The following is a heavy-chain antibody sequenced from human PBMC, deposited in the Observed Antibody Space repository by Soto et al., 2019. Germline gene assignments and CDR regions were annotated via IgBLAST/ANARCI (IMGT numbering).Heavy chain of an antibody. CDR2: ISSSSSYI. Sequence: EVQLVESGGGLVKPGGSLRLSCAASGFTFSSYSMNWVRQAPGKGLEWVSSISSSSSYIYYADSVKGRFTISRDNAKNSLYLQMNSLRAEDTAVYYCARDPRGGSGYPPHDAFDIWGQGTMVTVSS. CDR3: ARDPRGGSGYPPHDAFDI. J-gene: IGHJ3*02. CDR1: GFTFSSYS. D-gene: IGHD3-22*01. V-gene: IGHV3-21*01.